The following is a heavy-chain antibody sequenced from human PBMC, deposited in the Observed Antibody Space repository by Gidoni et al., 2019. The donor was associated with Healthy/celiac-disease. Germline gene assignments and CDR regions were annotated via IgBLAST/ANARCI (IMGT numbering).Heavy chain of an antibody. J-gene: IGHJ4*02. CDR1: GFTFADYA. Sequence: EVQLVESGGGLVQPGRSLRLSCAASGFTFADYAMHWVRQAPGKGLEWVSGISWNSGSIGYADSVKGRFTISRDNAKNSLYLQMNSLRAEDTALYYCAKSRKGGYWPRYYFDYWGQGTLVTVSS. V-gene: IGHV3-9*01. CDR2: ISWNSGSI. CDR3: AKSRKGGYWPRYYFDY. D-gene: IGHD3-10*01.